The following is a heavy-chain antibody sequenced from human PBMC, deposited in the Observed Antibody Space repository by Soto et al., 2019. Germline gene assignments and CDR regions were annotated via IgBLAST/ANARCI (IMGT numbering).Heavy chain of an antibody. J-gene: IGHJ4*02. CDR1: GGPFSSFA. CDR3: ARSFTKSRRGGVAFDY. D-gene: IGHD3-3*01. Sequence: QVQLVQSGAEVKKPGSSVKVSCTTSGGPFSSFAINWVRQAPGQGLEWMGGIIPLDGTTTYAEKIQGRVTITADTSTSTAYMDLSRLTLEDTAVYYCARSFTKSRRGGVAFDYWGQGTLLTVSS. V-gene: IGHV1-69*06. CDR2: IIPLDGTT.